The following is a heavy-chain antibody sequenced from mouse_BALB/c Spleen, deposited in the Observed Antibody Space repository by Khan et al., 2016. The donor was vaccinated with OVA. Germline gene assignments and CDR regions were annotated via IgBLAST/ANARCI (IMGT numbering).Heavy chain of an antibody. D-gene: IGHD2-1*01. J-gene: IGHJ2*01. CDR1: GFTFSSYG. CDR3: ARVGIIYYVNYAYYFDY. CDR2: INTNVGST. Sequence: EVELVESGGGLVQPGGSLKLSCAASGFTFSSYGMSWVRQTPDKRLELVATINTNVGSTYYPDSVKGRFTISRDNAKNTLYLQMSSLKSEDTAMYYCARVGIIYYVNYAYYFDYWGQGTTLTVSS. V-gene: IGHV5-6-3*01.